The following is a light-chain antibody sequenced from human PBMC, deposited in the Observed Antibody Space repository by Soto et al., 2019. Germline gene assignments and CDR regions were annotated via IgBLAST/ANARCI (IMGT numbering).Light chain of an antibody. V-gene: IGLV2-14*01. CDR3: GSYTSSHTAYV. CDR1: SSDVGGYKY. CDR2: VVR. J-gene: IGLJ1*01. Sequence: QSALTQPPSVSGSPGQSITISCTGTSSDVGGYKYDSWYQHHPDKAPKLIISVVRKRPSGVSNRFSGSKSGNTAFLTICGLQAEDEADYYCGSYTSSHTAYVFGRGTKVTVL.